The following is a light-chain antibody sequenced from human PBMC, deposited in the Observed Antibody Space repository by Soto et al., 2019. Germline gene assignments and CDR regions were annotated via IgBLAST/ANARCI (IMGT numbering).Light chain of an antibody. CDR2: EVS. CDR3: SSYAGSNKRYV. CDR1: SSDVGGYKY. Sequence: QSALTQPPSASGSPGQSVTISCTGTSSDVGGYKYVSWYQQHPGKAPKLMIYEVSKRPSGVPDRFSGSKSGNTASLTVSGLQAEDEADYYCSSYAGSNKRYVFGTGTKLTVL. J-gene: IGLJ1*01. V-gene: IGLV2-8*01.